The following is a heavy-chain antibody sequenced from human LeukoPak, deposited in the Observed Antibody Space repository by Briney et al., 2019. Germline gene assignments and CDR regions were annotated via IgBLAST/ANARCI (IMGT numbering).Heavy chain of an antibody. J-gene: IGHJ4*02. CDR1: GFTFSSYW. Sequence: GGSLRLSCAASGFTFSSYWMSWVRQAPGKGLEWVANIKQDGSEKYYVDSVKGRFTIPRDNAKNSLYLQMNSLRAEDTAVYYCARGSEDYDSSGYYYDLGDYWGRGTLVTVSS. D-gene: IGHD3-22*01. V-gene: IGHV3-7*01. CDR3: ARGSEDYDSSGYYYDLGDY. CDR2: IKQDGSEK.